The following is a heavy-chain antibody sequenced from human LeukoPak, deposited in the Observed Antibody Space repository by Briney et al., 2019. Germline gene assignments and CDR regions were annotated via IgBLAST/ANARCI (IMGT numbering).Heavy chain of an antibody. CDR3: AGGRYRAAAGLEYFQH. V-gene: IGHV1-8*01. CDR2: MNPNSGNT. Sequence: ASVKVSCKASGYTFTSYDINWVRQATGQGLEWMGWMNPNSGNTGYAQKFQGRVTMTRNTSISTAYMELSSLRSEDTAVYYCAGGRYRAAAGLEYFQHWGQGTLVTVSS. J-gene: IGHJ1*01. CDR1: GYTFTSYD. D-gene: IGHD6-13*01.